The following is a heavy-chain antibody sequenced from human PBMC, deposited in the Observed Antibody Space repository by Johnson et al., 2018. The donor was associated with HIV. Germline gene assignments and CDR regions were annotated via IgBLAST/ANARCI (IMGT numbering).Heavy chain of an antibody. V-gene: IGHV3-30*18. CDR2: ISHDGINK. D-gene: IGHD1-14*01. J-gene: IGHJ3*02. Sequence: QEQLVESGGGVVQPGRSLRLSCSVSGFTFSSYGMHWVRQAPGKGLEWVAVISHDGINKYYRDSVKGRFTISRDNSKNTLHLQINSLRAEDTAMYYCAKERAYIRSFDIWGQGTVVTVSS. CDR3: AKERAYIRSFDI. CDR1: GFTFSSYG.